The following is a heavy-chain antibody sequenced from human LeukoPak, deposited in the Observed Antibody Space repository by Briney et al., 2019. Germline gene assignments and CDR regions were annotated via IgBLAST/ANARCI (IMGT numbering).Heavy chain of an antibody. J-gene: IGHJ4*02. Sequence: PGGSLRLSCAASGFTFSNAWMSWVRQAPGKGLEWVGRIKSKTDGGTTDFAAPVKGRFTISRDDSKNTLYLQMNSLKTEDTAVYYCTTIATKAVFDYWGQGTLVTVSS. V-gene: IGHV3-15*01. D-gene: IGHD5-12*01. CDR2: IKSKTDGGTT. CDR1: GFTFSNAW. CDR3: TTIATKAVFDY.